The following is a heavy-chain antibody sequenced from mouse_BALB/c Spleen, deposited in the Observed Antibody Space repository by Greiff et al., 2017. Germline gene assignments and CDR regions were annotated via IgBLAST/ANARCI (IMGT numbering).Heavy chain of an antibody. D-gene: IGHD2-4*01. Sequence: EVKLQESGAELVKPGASVTLSCTASGFNITDTYMHWVKQRPEQGLEWIGRIDPANGNTKYDPKFQGKATITADTSSNTAYLQLSSLTSEDTAVYYCASTMISYYAMDYWGQGTSVTVSS. CDR1: GFNITDTY. J-gene: IGHJ4*01. CDR2: IDPANGNT. CDR3: ASTMISYYAMDY. V-gene: IGHV14-3*02.